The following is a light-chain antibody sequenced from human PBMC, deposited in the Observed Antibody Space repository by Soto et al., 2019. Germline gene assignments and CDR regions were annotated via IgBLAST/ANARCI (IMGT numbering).Light chain of an antibody. J-gene: IGLJ3*02. CDR3: CSYAGSYTWV. V-gene: IGLV2-11*01. CDR2: DVN. Sequence: QSVLTQPRSVSGSPGQSVTLACTVTSSDVGGYNYVSWYQQHPGKAPKLMIDDVNKRPSGVPDRFSGSRSGNTASLTISGLQAEDEADYYCCSYAGSYTWVFGGGTQLTVL. CDR1: SSDVGGYNY.